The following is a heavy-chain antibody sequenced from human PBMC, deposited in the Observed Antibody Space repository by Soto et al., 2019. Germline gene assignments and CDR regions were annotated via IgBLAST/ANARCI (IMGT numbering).Heavy chain of an antibody. CDR1: GGTFSSYT. CDR2: IIPILGIA. V-gene: IGHV1-69*02. CDR3: ARAGGCSGGSCYFNAFDI. D-gene: IGHD2-15*01. J-gene: IGHJ3*02. Sequence: ASVKVSCKASGGTFSSYTISWVRQAPGQGLEWMGRIIPILGIANYAQKFQGRVTITADKSTSTAYMELSSLRSEDTAVYYCARAGGCSGGSCYFNAFDIWGQGTMVTVSS.